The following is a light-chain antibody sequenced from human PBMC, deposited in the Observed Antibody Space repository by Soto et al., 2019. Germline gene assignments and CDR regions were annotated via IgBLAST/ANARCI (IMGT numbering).Light chain of an antibody. CDR3: SSFTGSSTWV. J-gene: IGLJ2*01. V-gene: IGLV2-14*03. CDR1: SSDIGGYSY. Sequence: QSALTQPASVSASPGQSITISCIGTSSDIGGYSYVSWYQQHPGKAPKLLIRDVNYRPSGISARFSGSKSGNTASLTISGLQTEDEADYYCSSFTGSSTWVFGGGTKLTVL. CDR2: DVN.